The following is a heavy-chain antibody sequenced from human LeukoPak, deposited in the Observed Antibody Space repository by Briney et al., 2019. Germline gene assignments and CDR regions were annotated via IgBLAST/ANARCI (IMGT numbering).Heavy chain of an antibody. CDR3: AKDWTTVVTPKGYYFDS. D-gene: IGHD4-23*01. CDR1: GFTFTTYT. J-gene: IGHJ4*02. CDR2: ISTTGGST. Sequence: GGSLRLSCAASGFTFTTYTMSWVRQAPGKGLEWVSAISTTGGSTYYADSVKGRFTISRDNSKNTLSLQMDSLRVEDTAVYYCAKDWTTVVTPKGYYFDSWGQGTLVTVSS. V-gene: IGHV3-23*01.